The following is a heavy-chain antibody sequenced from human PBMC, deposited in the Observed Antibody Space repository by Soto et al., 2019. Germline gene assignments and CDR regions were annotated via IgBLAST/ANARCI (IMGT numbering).Heavy chain of an antibody. Sequence: QVQLVESGGGVVQPGRSLRLSCAASGFTFNNYGMHWVRQAPGKGLEWVSLIWNDGSNYYYANSVKGQFTISRDNSMKTMILHMSILRAEDTAVYYCASRQISPATRGAAAARGGMDVWGQATTVTVSS. CDR2: IWNDGSNY. D-gene: IGHD6-13*01. J-gene: IGHJ6*02. CDR1: GFTFNNYG. V-gene: IGHV3-33*01. CDR3: ASRQISPATRGAAAARGGMDV.